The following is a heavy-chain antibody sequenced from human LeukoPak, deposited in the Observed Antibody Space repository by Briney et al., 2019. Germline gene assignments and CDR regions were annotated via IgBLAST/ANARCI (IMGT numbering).Heavy chain of an antibody. V-gene: IGHV4-34*01. CDR1: GGSFSGYY. Sequence: PSETLSLTCAVYGGSFSGYYWSWLRQPPGKGLEWIGEINHSGSTNYNPSLKGRVTISVDTSKNQFSLKLSSVTAADTAVYYCARVPGPMAPRDYYMDVWGKGTTVTVSS. J-gene: IGHJ6*03. CDR2: INHSGST. D-gene: IGHD5-12*01. CDR3: ARVPGPMAPRDYYMDV.